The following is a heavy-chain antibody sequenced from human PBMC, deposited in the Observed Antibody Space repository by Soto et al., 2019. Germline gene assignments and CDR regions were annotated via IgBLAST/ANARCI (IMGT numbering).Heavy chain of an antibody. J-gene: IGHJ4*02. V-gene: IGHV3-21*01. D-gene: IGHD6-6*01. CDR3: ARDWLSIAARPRVFDY. CDR2: ISSSSSYI. Sequence: GGSLRLSCAASGFTFSSYSMNWVRQAPGKGLEWISSISSSSSYIYYADSVKGRFTISRDNAKNSLYLQMNSLRAEDTAVYYCARDWLSIAARPRVFDYWGQGTLVTVSS. CDR1: GFTFSSYS.